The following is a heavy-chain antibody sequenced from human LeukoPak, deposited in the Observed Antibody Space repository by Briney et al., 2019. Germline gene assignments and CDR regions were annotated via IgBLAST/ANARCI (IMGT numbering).Heavy chain of an antibody. CDR3: ARGFHYYGSGSPDAFDI. Sequence: GGSLRLSCAASGFTFSSYWMSWVRQAPGKGLEWVANIKKDGSEKYYVDSVKGRFTISRDNAKTSLYLQMNSLRAEDTAVYYCARGFHYYGSGSPDAFDIWGQGTMVTVSS. CDR1: GFTFSSYW. J-gene: IGHJ3*02. V-gene: IGHV3-7*04. CDR2: IKKDGSEK. D-gene: IGHD3-10*01.